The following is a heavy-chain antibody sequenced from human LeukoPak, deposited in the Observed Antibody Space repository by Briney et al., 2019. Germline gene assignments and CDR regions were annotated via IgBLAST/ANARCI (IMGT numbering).Heavy chain of an antibody. CDR1: GFTFSSYA. CDR3: ARSEVFDTHDAFGI. Sequence: GGSLRLSCAASGFTFSSYAMHWVRQAPGKGLEWVAVISYDGSNKYYADSVKGRFTISRDNSKNTLYLQMNSLRAEDTAVYYCARSEVFDTHDAFGIWGQGTMVTVSS. J-gene: IGHJ3*02. D-gene: IGHD3-10*02. CDR2: ISYDGSNK. V-gene: IGHV3-30*04.